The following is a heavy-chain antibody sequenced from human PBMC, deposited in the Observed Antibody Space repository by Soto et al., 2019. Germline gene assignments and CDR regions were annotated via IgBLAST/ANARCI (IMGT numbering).Heavy chain of an antibody. CDR2: IWYDGSNK. Sequence: GGSLRLSCAASGFTFSSYGMHWVRQAPGKGLEWVAVIWYDGSNKYYADSVKGRFTISRDNSKNTLYLQMNSLRAEDTAVYYCARDPIMTTVTTSGYYYYYYYMDVWGKGTTVTVSS. CDR1: GFTFSSYG. J-gene: IGHJ6*03. V-gene: IGHV3-33*01. D-gene: IGHD4-4*01. CDR3: ARDPIMTTVTTSGYYYYYYYMDV.